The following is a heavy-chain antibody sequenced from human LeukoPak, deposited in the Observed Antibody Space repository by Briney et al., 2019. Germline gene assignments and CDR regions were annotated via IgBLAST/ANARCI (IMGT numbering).Heavy chain of an antibody. CDR1: GYTLTSYG. CDR2: ISANNGNT. CDR3: ARDFFHGHCGGLSCFLLDY. D-gene: IGHD2-15*01. Sequence: GASVKVSCKASGYTLTSYGISWVRQAPGQVLEWMGWISANNGNTNYAQKFQGRVTITTDTSTGTAYMELRSLRSDDPAVYSCARDFFHGHCGGLSCFLLDYWGQGSLVAVSS. J-gene: IGHJ4*02. V-gene: IGHV1-18*01.